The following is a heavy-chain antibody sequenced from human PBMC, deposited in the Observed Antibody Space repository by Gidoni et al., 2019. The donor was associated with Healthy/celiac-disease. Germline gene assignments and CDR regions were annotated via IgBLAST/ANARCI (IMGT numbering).Heavy chain of an antibody. D-gene: IGHD3-22*01. V-gene: IGHV3-74*01. CDR3: ARGGYYDSSGYSRPFDY. Sequence: EVQLVESGGGLVQPGGSLRLSCAASGFTFSSYWMHWVRQAPGKGLVWVSRINSDGSSTSYADSVKGRFTISRDNAKNTLYLQMNSLRAEDTAVYYCARGGYYDSSGYSRPFDYWGQGTLDTVSS. CDR2: INSDGSST. J-gene: IGHJ4*02. CDR1: GFTFSSYW.